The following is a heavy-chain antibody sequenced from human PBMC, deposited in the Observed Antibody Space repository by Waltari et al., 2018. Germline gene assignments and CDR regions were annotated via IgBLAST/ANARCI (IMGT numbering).Heavy chain of an antibody. CDR2: IYYSGST. CDR1: GGSISSHY. V-gene: IGHV4-59*11. CDR3: ARLVRESGYDAPVMLDY. Sequence: QVQLQESGPGLVKPSETLSLTCTVSGGSISSHYWSWIRQPPGKGLEWIGYIYYSGSTTYNPSLKSRVTISVDTSKNQFSLKLSSVTAADTAVYYCARLVRESGYDAPVMLDYWGQGTLVTVSS. D-gene: IGHD5-12*01. J-gene: IGHJ4*02.